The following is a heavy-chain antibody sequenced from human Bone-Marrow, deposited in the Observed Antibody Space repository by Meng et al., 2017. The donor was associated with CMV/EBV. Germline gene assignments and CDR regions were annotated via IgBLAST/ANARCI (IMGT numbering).Heavy chain of an antibody. Sequence: GGSLRLSCAASGFTFSKYWMTWVRQLPGKGLEWVANIRQDGSEEYYLDSVKGRFTISRDNAKNSLYLQMNSLRAEDTAVYYCSRPQYSRSSGLDGMDVWDQGTTVTVSS. CDR1: GFTFSKYW. V-gene: IGHV3-7*01. D-gene: IGHD6-6*01. CDR3: SRPQYSRSSGLDGMDV. CDR2: IRQDGSEE. J-gene: IGHJ6*02.